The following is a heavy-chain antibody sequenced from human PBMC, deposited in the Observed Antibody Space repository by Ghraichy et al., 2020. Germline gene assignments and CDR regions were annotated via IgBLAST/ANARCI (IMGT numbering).Heavy chain of an antibody. Sequence: GGSLRLSCAASGFTFSSYGMHWVRQAPGKGLEWVAVISYDGSNKYYADSVKGRFTISRDNSKNTLYLQMNSLRAEDTAVYYCAKDSDPWGRGPYYYYYYMDVWGKGTTVTVSS. CDR3: AKDSDPWGRGPYYYYYYMDV. D-gene: IGHD7-27*01. V-gene: IGHV3-30*18. J-gene: IGHJ6*03. CDR2: ISYDGSNK. CDR1: GFTFSSYG.